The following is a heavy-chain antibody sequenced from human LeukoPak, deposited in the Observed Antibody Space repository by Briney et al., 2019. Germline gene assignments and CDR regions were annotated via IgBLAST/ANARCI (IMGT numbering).Heavy chain of an antibody. J-gene: IGHJ5*02. D-gene: IGHD6-6*01. V-gene: IGHV1-8*01. CDR3: ATPFYRAGIAASDWFDP. CDR2: MNPNSGNT. Sequence: ASVKVSCKASGYTFTSYDINWVRQATGQGLEWMGWMNPNSGNTGYAQKFQGRVTMTEDTSTDTAYMELSSLRSEDTAVYYCATPFYRAGIAASDWFDPWGQGTLVIVSS. CDR1: GYTFTSYD.